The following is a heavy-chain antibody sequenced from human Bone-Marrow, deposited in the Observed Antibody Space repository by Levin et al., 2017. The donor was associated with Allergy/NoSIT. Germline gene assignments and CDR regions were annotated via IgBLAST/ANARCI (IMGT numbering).Heavy chain of an antibody. CDR2: ISFRSATI. CDR3: ARDGKALTYSSGWLYYFDY. V-gene: IGHV3-11*01. D-gene: IGHD6-19*01. CDR1: GFTYSDYQ. J-gene: IGHJ4*02. Sequence: PGGSLRLSCAASGFTYSDYQMAWIRQAPGKGLEWVAYISFRSATIQYADSVKGRFTISRDNAKNSLYLQMNSLRAEDTDVYYCARDGKALTYSSGWLYYFDYWGQGTVVTVSS.